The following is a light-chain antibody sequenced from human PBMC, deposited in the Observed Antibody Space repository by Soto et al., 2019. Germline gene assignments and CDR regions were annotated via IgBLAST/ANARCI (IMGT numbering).Light chain of an antibody. V-gene: IGLV2-14*01. CDR3: SSYAV. Sequence: QSALTRPASVSGSPGQSITITCTGTSSDIGASNYVSWYQQQPDKAPKLIIYDVNYRPSGISSRFSGSKSANTASLTISGLQAEDEAEYFCSSYAVFGGGTKVTVL. CDR1: SSDIGASNY. CDR2: DVN. J-gene: IGLJ3*02.